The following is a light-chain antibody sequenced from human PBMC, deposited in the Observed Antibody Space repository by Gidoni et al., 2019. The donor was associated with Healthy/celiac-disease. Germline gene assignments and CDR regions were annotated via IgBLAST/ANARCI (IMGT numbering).Light chain of an antibody. J-gene: IGKJ2*01. CDR3: QQSYSTPHT. CDR1: QSISSY. CDR2: AAS. V-gene: IGKV1-39*01. Sequence: DIQMTQSPSSLSASVGDRVTITCRASQSISSYLNLNQQKPGKAPKLLSYAASSLQSGVPSRFSGSGSGTDFTLTISSLQPEDFATYYCQQSYSTPHTFGQGTKLEIK.